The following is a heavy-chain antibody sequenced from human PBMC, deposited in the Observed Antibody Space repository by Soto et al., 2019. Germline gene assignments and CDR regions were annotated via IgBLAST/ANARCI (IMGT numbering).Heavy chain of an antibody. CDR3: ARRGGLYCSSTSCPLYYYYYGMDV. CDR1: GGSFSGYY. Sequence: PSETLSLTCAVYGGSFSGYYWSWIRQPPGKGLEWIGEINHSGSTNYNPSLKSRVTISVDTSKNQFSLKLSSVTAADTAVYYCARRGGLYCSSTSCPLYYYYYGMDVWGQGTTVTVSS. D-gene: IGHD2-2*01. J-gene: IGHJ6*02. V-gene: IGHV4-34*01. CDR2: INHSGST.